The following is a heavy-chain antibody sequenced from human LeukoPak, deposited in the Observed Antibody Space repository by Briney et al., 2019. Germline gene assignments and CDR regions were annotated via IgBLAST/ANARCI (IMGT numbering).Heavy chain of an antibody. J-gene: IGHJ6*02. CDR3: ARVGRSGWYYYGMDV. CDR2: XXPNSGGT. D-gene: IGHD6-19*01. V-gene: IGHV1-2*02. CDR1: GYTFTGYY. Sequence: GASVKVSCKASGYTFTGYYMHWVRQAPGQGLEWXXXXXPNSGGTNYAQKFQGRVTMTRDTSISTAYMELSRLRSDDTAVYYCARVGRSGWYYYGMDVWGQGTTVTVSS.